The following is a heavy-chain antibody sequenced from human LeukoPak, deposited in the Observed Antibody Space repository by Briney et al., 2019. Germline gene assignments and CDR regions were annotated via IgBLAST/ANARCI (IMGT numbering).Heavy chain of an antibody. J-gene: IGHJ4*02. CDR1: GYTFTGYY. CDR2: INPNSGGT. CDR3: ARADYDYVWGSYDY. V-gene: IGHV1-2*02. D-gene: IGHD3-16*01. Sequence: ASVKVSCKASGYTFTGYYMHWVRQAPGQGLEWMGWINPNSGGTNYAQKFQGRVTMTRDTSISTANMELSRLRSDDTAVYYCARADYDYVWGSYDYWGQGTLVTVSS.